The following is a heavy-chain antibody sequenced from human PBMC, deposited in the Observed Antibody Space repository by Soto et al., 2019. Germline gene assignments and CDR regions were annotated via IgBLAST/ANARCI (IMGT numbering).Heavy chain of an antibody. CDR2: INPILSMS. CDR3: APSYGAGSRAFDY. V-gene: IGHV1-69*02. CDR1: GDTFACYS. D-gene: IGHD3-10*01. J-gene: IGHJ4*02. Sequence: QVQLLQLGAEVKRPGPSVKASCKASGDTFACYSINWVRQSPGLVLEWMGRINPILSMSNYAQRFEGRVTMTADKSTRTAYMVRNSLRSEDTAMYYCAPSYGAGSRAFDYWGQGALVTVSS.